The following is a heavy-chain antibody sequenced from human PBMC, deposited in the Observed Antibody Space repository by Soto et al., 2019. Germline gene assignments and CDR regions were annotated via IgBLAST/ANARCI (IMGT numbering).Heavy chain of an antibody. CDR2: ISSSSSYI. CDR1: GFTFSSYS. V-gene: IGHV3-21*01. D-gene: IGHD3-9*01. CDR3: ARDLGVLRYVDWLLDDAFDI. J-gene: IGHJ3*02. Sequence: EVQLVESGGGLVKPGGSLRLSCAASGFTFSSYSMNWVRQAPGKGLEWVSSISSSSSYIYYADSVKGRFTISRDNAKNSLYLQMNSLRAEDTAVYYCARDLGVLRYVDWLLDDAFDIWGQGTMVTVSS.